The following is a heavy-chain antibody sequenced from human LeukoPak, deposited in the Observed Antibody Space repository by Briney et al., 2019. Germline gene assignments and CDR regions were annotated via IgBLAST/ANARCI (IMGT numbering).Heavy chain of an antibody. CDR1: GFAFSNYA. CDR2: LSESGDVT. Sequence: AGGSLRLSCAASGFAFSNYAMNWVRQAPGKGLEWVSSLSESGDVTSYADSVKGRFTISRDNSRNILHLQMSSLRAEDTAIYYCAKQFVDIWGQGTLAIVSS. CDR3: AKQFVDI. V-gene: IGHV3-23*01. D-gene: IGHD5-24*01. J-gene: IGHJ5*02.